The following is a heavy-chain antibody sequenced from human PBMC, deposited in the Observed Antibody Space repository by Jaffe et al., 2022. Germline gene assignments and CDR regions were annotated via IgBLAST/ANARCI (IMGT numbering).Heavy chain of an antibody. CDR3: AKAPTDTAMVTWFDP. CDR1: GFTFDDYA. D-gene: IGHD5-18*01. CDR2: ISWNSGSI. V-gene: IGHV3-9*01. J-gene: IGHJ5*02. Sequence: EVQLVESGGGLVQPGRSLRLSCAASGFTFDDYAMHWVRQAPGKGLEWVSGISWNSGSIGYADSVKGRFTISRDNAKNSLYLQMNSLRAEDTALYYCAKAPTDTAMVTWFDPWGQGTLVTVSS.